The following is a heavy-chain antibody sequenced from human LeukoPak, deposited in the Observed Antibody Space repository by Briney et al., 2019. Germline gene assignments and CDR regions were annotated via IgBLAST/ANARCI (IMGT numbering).Heavy chain of an antibody. D-gene: IGHD3-10*01. CDR1: GFTFSSYS. V-gene: IGHV3-48*04. CDR3: ARGHRYYYGSGSSYYYYYMDV. Sequence: GGSLRLSCAASGFTFSSYSMNWVRQAPGKGLEWVSYISSSSSTIYYADSVKGRFTISRDNAKNSLYLQMNSLRAEDTAAYYCARGHRYYYGSGSSYYYYYMDVWGKGTTVTVSS. J-gene: IGHJ6*03. CDR2: ISSSSSTI.